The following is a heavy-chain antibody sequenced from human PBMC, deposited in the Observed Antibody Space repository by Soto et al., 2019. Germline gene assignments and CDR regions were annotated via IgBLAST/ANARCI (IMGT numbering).Heavy chain of an antibody. CDR1: GYSFTSYW. CDR3: ARPHGPSGYYYGLDV. J-gene: IGHJ6*01. Sequence: PAESLTISCKVSGYSFTSYWIVWVLQMPGKGLEWMGVVDPNDSDTRYSPSFEGQVTISADKSITTAYLQWSSLKASDTAMYYCARPHGPSGYYYGLDVWGQGTTVTVSS. CDR2: VDPNDSDT. V-gene: IGHV5-51*01. D-gene: IGHD3-10*01.